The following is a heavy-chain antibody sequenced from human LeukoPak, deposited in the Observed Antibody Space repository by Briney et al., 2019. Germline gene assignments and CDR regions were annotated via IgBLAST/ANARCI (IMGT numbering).Heavy chain of an antibody. CDR1: GGTFSSYA. D-gene: IGHD2-15*01. V-gene: IGHV1-69*04. CDR3: AMDLLAQFDY. CDR2: IIPILGIA. J-gene: IGHJ4*02. Sequence: SVTVSCKASGGTFSSYAIRWVRQAPGQGLEWMGRIIPILGIANYAQKFQGRVTITADKSTSTAYMELSSLRSEDTAVYYCAMDLLAQFDYWGQGTLVTVSS.